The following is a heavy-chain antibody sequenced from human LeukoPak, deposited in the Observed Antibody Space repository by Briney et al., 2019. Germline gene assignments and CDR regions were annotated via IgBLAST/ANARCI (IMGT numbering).Heavy chain of an antibody. CDR1: GGSISSGGYS. V-gene: IGHV4-61*08. J-gene: IGHJ6*03. CDR3: ARGGGVVGGYYYYYYMDV. CDR2: IYYSGST. Sequence: PSETLSLTCAVSGGSISSGGYSWSWIRQPPGKGLEWIGYIYYSGSTNYNPSLKSRVTISVDTSKNQFSLKLSSVTAADTAVYYCARGGGVVGGYYYYYYMDVWGKGTTVTVSS. D-gene: IGHD1-26*01.